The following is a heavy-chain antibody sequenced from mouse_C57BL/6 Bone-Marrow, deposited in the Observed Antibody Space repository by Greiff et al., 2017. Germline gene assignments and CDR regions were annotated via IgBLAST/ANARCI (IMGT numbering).Heavy chain of an antibody. J-gene: IGHJ1*03. Sequence: VQVVESGAELVRPGASVKLSCKASGYTFTDYYINWVKQRPGQGLEWIARIYPGSGNTYYNEKFKGKATLTAEKSSSTAYMQLSSLTSEDSAVYFCARRGYSNNDWYFDVWGTGTTVTVSS. V-gene: IGHV1-76*01. CDR3: ARRGYSNNDWYFDV. CDR2: IYPGSGNT. CDR1: GYTFTDYY. D-gene: IGHD2-5*01.